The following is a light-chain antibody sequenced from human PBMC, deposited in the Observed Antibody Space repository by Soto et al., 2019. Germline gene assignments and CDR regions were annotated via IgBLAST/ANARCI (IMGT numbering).Light chain of an antibody. CDR2: NNN. J-gene: IGLJ1*01. CDR3: QSYDNSRTGSV. Sequence: QSVLTQSPSASGTPGQRVTISCSGSSSNIGSNYVYWYQQLPGAAPKLLIYNNNQRPSGVPDRFSGSKSGTSASLAITGLQAEDEAQYYCQSYDNSRTGSVFGTGTKGTGL. CDR1: SSNIGSNY. V-gene: IGLV1-47*02.